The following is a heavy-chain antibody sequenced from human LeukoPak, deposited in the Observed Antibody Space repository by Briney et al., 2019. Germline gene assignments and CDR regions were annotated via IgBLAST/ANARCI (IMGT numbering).Heavy chain of an antibody. CDR3: AKANFIGAISYYPFDY. V-gene: IGHV3-30*02. Sequence: GGSLRLSCAASGFTFSSYGMHWVRQAPGKGLEWVAFIRYDGSNKYYADSVKGRFTISRDNSKNTLYLQMNSLRAEDTAVYYCAKANFIGAISYYPFDYWGQGTLVTVSS. D-gene: IGHD3-10*01. CDR2: IRYDGSNK. J-gene: IGHJ4*02. CDR1: GFTFSSYG.